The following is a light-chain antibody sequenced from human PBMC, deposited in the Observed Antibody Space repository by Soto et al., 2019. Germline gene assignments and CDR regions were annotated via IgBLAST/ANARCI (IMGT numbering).Light chain of an antibody. J-gene: IGKJ1*01. CDR3: QLYGSSPKT. Sequence: EIVLTQSPGTLSLSPGGRATLSCRASQSVSRRLAWYQHRPGQSPRLLISGASMRASGVPVRFSGSGSGTDFTLTISRLEPEDFAVYYCQLYGSSPKTFGQGTKVEF. V-gene: IGKV3-20*01. CDR1: QSVSRR. CDR2: GAS.